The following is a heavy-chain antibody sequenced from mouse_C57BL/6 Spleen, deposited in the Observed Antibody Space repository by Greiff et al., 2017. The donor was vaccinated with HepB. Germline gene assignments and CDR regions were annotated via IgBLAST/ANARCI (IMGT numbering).Heavy chain of an antibody. CDR1: GYAFSSSW. D-gene: IGHD4-1*01. V-gene: IGHV1-82*01. J-gene: IGHJ1*03. Sequence: QVQLQHSGPELVKPGASVKISCKASGYAFSSSWMNWVKQRPGKGLEWIGRIYPGDGDTNYNGKFKGKATLTADKSSSTAYMQLSSLTSEDSAVYFCARNWDAYWYFDVWGTGTTVTVSS. CDR3: ARNWDAYWYFDV. CDR2: IYPGDGDT.